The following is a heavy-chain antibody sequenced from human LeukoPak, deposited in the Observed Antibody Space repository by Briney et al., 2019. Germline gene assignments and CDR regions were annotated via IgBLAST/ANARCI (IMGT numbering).Heavy chain of an antibody. D-gene: IGHD5-24*01. J-gene: IGHJ4*02. V-gene: IGHV1-2*02. CDR3: ARSYGGRDGYNDY. CDR1: GYTSTGYY. CDR2: INPNSGGT. Sequence: GASVKVSCKASGYTSTGYYMHWVRQAPGQGLEWMGWINPNSGGTNYAQKFQGRVTMTRDTSISTAYMELSRLRSDDTAVYYCARSYGGRDGYNDYWGQGTLVTVSS.